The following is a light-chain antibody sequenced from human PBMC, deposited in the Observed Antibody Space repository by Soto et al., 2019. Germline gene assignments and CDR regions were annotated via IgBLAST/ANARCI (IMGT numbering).Light chain of an antibody. CDR2: AAS. CDR1: QTISSW. V-gene: IGKV1-39*01. J-gene: IGKJ1*01. CDR3: QQSYSTPRT. Sequence: DLQMTQSPSTLSGSVVDRVTITCRASQTISSWLAWYQQKPGKAPKVLISAASNLQSGVPSRFSGSGSGTDFTLTISSLQPEDFGTYYCQQSYSTPRTFGQGTKVDIK.